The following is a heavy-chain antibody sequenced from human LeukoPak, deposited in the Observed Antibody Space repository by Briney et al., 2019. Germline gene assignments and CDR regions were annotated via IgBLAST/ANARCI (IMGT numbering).Heavy chain of an antibody. V-gene: IGHV4-4*02. Sequence: SGTLSLTCAVSGGSISSSNWWSWVRQPPGKGLEWIGEIYHSGSTNYHPSLKSRVTISVDKSNNQFSLKLSSVTAADTAVYYCARVNYYDSSGYYYLDYWGQGTLVTVSS. J-gene: IGHJ4*02. D-gene: IGHD3-22*01. CDR3: ARVNYYDSSGYYYLDY. CDR2: IYHSGST. CDR1: GGSISSSNW.